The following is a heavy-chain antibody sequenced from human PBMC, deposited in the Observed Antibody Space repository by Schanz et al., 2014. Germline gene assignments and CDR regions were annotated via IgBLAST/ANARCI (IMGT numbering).Heavy chain of an antibody. CDR2: INVGNGNM. V-gene: IGHV1-3*01. CDR1: GYSFISHA. J-gene: IGHJ4*02. CDR3: AGAFDSSGYYFDY. D-gene: IGHD3-22*01. Sequence: QVQLVQSGAEVKKPGASVKVSCKASGYSFISHAIHWVRQAPGQRLEWMGWINVGNGNMKYSQKFQGRVTITRDTSASTAYMELSSLRSEDTAVYYCAGAFDSSGYYFDYWGQGTLVTVSS.